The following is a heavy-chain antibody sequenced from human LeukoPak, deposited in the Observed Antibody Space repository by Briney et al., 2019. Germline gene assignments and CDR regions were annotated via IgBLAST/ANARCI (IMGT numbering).Heavy chain of an antibody. D-gene: IGHD3-16*02. CDR2: IIPILGIA. Sequence: SVKVSCKASGGTFSSYAISWVRQAPGQGLEWMGRIIPILGIANYAQKFQGRVTITADKSTSTAYMELSSLRSEDTAVYYCARDLGGYYDYVWGSYRSSWFDPWGQGTLVTVSS. CDR1: GGTFSSYA. CDR3: ARDLGGYYDYVWGSYRSSWFDP. V-gene: IGHV1-69*04. J-gene: IGHJ5*02.